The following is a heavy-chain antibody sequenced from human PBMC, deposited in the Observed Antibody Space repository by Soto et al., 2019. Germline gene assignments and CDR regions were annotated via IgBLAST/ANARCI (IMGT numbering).Heavy chain of an antibody. CDR3: ARRYDFWSGYYEYYFDY. CDR1: GYTFTGYY. V-gene: IGHV1-2*02. D-gene: IGHD3-3*01. J-gene: IGHJ4*02. CDR2: INPNSGGT. Sequence: VASVKVSCKASGYTFTGYYMHWVRQAPGQGLEWMGWINPNSGGTNYAQKFQGRVTMTRDTSISTAYMELSRLRSDDTAVYYCARRYDFWSGYYEYYFDYWGQGTLVTVSS.